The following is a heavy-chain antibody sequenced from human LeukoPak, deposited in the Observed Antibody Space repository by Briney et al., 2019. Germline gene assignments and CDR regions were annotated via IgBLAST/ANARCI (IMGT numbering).Heavy chain of an antibody. V-gene: IGHV3-23*01. J-gene: IGHJ5*02. Sequence: LPGGSLRLSCAASGFTFSSYAMSWVRQAPGKGLEWVSAISGSSGSTYYADSVKGRFTISRDNSKNTLYLQMNSLRAEDTAVYYCAKARLYGPNWFDPWGQGTLVTVSS. CDR2: ISGSSGST. CDR1: GFTFSSYA. D-gene: IGHD4-17*01. CDR3: AKARLYGPNWFDP.